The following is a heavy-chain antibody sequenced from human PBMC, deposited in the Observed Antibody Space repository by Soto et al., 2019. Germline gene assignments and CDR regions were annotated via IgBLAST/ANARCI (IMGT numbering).Heavy chain of an antibody. J-gene: IGHJ3*01. D-gene: IGHD6-19*01. CDR3: AYSTGWYRHDV. V-gene: IGHV4-4*02. CDR2: ILHSGET. CDR1: GDSITNSRW. Sequence: QVQLQESGPGLVKPSGTLSLTCAVSGDSITNSRWWTWVRQPPGKGLEWIGDILHSGETNYNPSLKRRFFISVDKSQNQFALRVSSVTAADTAVSYCAYSTGWYRHDVWGQGTLVTVSS.